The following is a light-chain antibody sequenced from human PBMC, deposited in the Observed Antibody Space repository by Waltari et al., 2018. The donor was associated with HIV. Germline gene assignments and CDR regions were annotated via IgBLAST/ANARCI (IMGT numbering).Light chain of an antibody. CDR2: DAS. J-gene: IGKJ1*01. CDR3: QQYDNLLRT. V-gene: IGKV1-33*01. CDR1: QDISNY. Sequence: DIQMIQSPSSLSASVGDRVTITCQASQDISNYLNWYQQNTGKAPKLLIYDASNLETGVPSRFSGSGSGTDFTFTISSLQPEDIATYYCQQYDNLLRTFGQGTKVEIK.